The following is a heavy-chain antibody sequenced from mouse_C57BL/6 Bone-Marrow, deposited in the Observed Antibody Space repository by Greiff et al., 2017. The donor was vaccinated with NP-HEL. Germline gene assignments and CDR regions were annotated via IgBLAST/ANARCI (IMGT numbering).Heavy chain of an antibody. D-gene: IGHD2-4*01. J-gene: IGHJ1*03. Sequence: EVPRVASGGGLVQPKGSLKLSFAASGFSFNTYAMNWVRHAPCKGLDWFARLRSQIHNYATYSADSVKDSFTISRDDSESMLYQQMNNWKTEDTARYDCGSQGLRREWYFDVWGTGTTVTVSS. CDR1: GFSFNTYA. V-gene: IGHV10-1*01. CDR2: LRSQIHNYAT. CDR3: GSQGLRREWYFDV.